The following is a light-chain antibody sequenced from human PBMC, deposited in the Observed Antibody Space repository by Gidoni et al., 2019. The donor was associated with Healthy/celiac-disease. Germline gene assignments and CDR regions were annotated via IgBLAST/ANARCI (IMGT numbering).Light chain of an antibody. CDR3: QQYGSSPQCS. CDR2: GSS. CDR1: QSVSSSY. J-gene: IGKJ2*04. V-gene: IGKV3-20*01. Sequence: EIVFTQSPGTLSLSPGERATLSCRASQSVSSSYLAWYQQKPGQAPRLLIYGSSSRATGIPDRFSGSGSGTDFTLTISRLEPEDFAVYYCQQYGSSPQCSFXXXTKLEIK.